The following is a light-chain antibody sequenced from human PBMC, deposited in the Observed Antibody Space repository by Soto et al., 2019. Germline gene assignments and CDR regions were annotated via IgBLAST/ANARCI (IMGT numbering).Light chain of an antibody. J-gene: IGKJ3*01. Sequence: EIVLTQSPGTLSLSPGERATLSCRASQSVSSSYLAWYQQKPGQAPRLLIYRTSNRATGIPDRFSGSGSGTDFTLTISRLEPEDFSVYYCHQYGTAPLTFGPGTKVDIK. CDR1: QSVSSSY. CDR3: HQYGTAPLT. V-gene: IGKV3-20*01. CDR2: RTS.